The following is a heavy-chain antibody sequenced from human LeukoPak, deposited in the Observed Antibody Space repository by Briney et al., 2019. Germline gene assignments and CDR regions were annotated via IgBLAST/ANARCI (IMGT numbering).Heavy chain of an antibody. V-gene: IGHV1-8*01. CDR3: ATDRVPQGIVVTGTGGSFNM. Sequence: ASVKVSCKASGYTFTSYDINWVRQATGQGLEWMGWMNPNSGNTGYAQKFQGRVTMTRNTSISTAYMELSSLRSEDTAVYYCATDRVPQGIVVTGTGGSFNMWGQGTLVTVSS. D-gene: IGHD6-19*01. CDR2: MNPNSGNT. J-gene: IGHJ3*02. CDR1: GYTFTSYD.